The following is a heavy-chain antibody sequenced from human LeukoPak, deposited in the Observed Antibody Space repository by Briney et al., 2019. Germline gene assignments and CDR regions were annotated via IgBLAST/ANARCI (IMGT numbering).Heavy chain of an antibody. V-gene: IGHV3-30-3*01. J-gene: IGHJ4*02. D-gene: IGHD2-15*01. Sequence: RGSLRLSCAASGFTFSSYAMHWVRQAPGKGLEWVAVISYDGSNKYYADSVKGRFTISRDNSKNTLYLQMNSLRAEDTAVYYCARDKWVVAATLDYWGQGTLVTVSS. CDR2: ISYDGSNK. CDR3: ARDKWVVAATLDY. CDR1: GFTFSSYA.